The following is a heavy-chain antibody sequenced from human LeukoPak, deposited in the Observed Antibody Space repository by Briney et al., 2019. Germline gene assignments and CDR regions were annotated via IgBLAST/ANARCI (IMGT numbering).Heavy chain of an antibody. D-gene: IGHD2-15*01. Sequence: SVKVSCKASGGTFSSYAISWVRQAPGQGLEWMGGIIPIFGTANYAQKFQGRVTITADESTSTAYMELSSLRSEDTAVYYCARAGRGYCSGGSCYVFTYWGQGTLVIVSS. CDR3: ARAGRGYCSGGSCYVFTY. CDR1: GGTFSSYA. J-gene: IGHJ4*02. V-gene: IGHV1-69*13. CDR2: IIPIFGTA.